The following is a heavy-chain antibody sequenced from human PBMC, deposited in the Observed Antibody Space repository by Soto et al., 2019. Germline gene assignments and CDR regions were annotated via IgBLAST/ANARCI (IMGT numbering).Heavy chain of an antibody. V-gene: IGHV3-30*18. D-gene: IGHD3-3*01. CDR3: AKISPANYDIWSGYTYFDY. CDR2: ISYDGSNK. J-gene: IGHJ4*02. CDR1: GFTFSSYG. Sequence: PGGSLRLSCAASGFTFSSYGMHWVRQGPGKGLEWVAVISYDGSNKYYTDSVKGRFTISRDNSKNTLYLQLNSLKAEDTAVYYCAKISPANYDIWSGYTYFDYWGQGTLVTVSS.